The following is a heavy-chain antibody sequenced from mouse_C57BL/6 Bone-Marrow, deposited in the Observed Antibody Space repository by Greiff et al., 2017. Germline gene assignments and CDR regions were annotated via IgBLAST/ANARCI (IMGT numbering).Heavy chain of an antibody. V-gene: IGHV1-61*01. D-gene: IGHD2-1*01. Sequence: QVQLQQPGAELVRPGSSVKLSCKASGYTFTSYWMDWVKQRPGQGLEWIGNIYPSDSETHYNQKFKDKATLTVDKSSSTAYMQLSSLTSEDSAVYYCAREDYGRYFDVWGTGTTVTVSS. CDR2: IYPSDSET. CDR3: AREDYGRYFDV. CDR1: GYTFTSYW. J-gene: IGHJ1*03.